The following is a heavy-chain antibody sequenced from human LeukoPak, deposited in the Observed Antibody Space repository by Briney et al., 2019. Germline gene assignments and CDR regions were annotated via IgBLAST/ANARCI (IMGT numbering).Heavy chain of an antibody. CDR1: VGSISSSNW. D-gene: IGHD3-10*01. CDR2: IYQSGST. J-gene: IGHJ4*02. V-gene: IGHV4-4*02. Sequence: SETLSLTCAVSVGSISSSNWWSWARQPPGKGLEWIGEIYQSGSTNYNPSLKSRVTISVDKSKNQFSLKLSSVTAADTAVYYCARGQYYGSGRFDYWGEGTLVTVSS. CDR3: ARGQYYGSGRFDY.